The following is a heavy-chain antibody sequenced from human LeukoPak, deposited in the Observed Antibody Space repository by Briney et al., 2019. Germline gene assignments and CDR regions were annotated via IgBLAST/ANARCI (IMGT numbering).Heavy chain of an antibody. Sequence: GGSLRLSCAASGFTFDDYAMHWVRQAPGKGLEWVSGISWNSGSIGYADSVKGRFTISRDNAKNSLYLQMNSLRAEDTALYYCAKGRSGSFQHWGQGTLVTVSS. J-gene: IGHJ1*01. V-gene: IGHV3-9*01. CDR3: AKGRSGSFQH. CDR1: GFTFDDYA. D-gene: IGHD1-26*01. CDR2: ISWNSGSI.